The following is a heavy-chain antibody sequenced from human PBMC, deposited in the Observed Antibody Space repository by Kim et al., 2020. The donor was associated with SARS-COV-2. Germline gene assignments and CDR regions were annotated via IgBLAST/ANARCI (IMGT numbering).Heavy chain of an antibody. J-gene: IGHJ4*02. Sequence: GGSLRLSCAASGFTFSSYSMNWVRQAPGKGLEWVSSISSSSSYIYYADSVKGRFTISRDNAKNSLYLQMNSLRAEDTAVYYCARDRVRGYYYDSSGYYFEARYFDYWGQGTPVTVSS. D-gene: IGHD3-22*01. CDR2: ISSSSSYI. CDR1: GFTFSSYS. V-gene: IGHV3-21*01. CDR3: ARDRVRGYYYDSSGYYFEARYFDY.